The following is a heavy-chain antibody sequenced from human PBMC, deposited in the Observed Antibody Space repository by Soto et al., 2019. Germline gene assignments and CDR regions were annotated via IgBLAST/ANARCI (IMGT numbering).Heavy chain of an antibody. D-gene: IGHD3-10*01. Sequence: QVQLQESGPGLVKPSETLSLTCTVSGGSMSSYFWSWIRQPPGKGLEWIGYIYYSGSTKYNPPLESRVTISLGTPKNQFSLQLRSVTAADTAVYYCARRVLVWFGDFSTDYFDYWGQGTLVTVSS. CDR2: IYYSGST. J-gene: IGHJ4*02. CDR1: GGSMSSYF. CDR3: ARRVLVWFGDFSTDYFDY. V-gene: IGHV4-59*08.